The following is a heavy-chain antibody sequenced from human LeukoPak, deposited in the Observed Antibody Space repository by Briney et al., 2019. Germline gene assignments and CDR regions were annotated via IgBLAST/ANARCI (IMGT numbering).Heavy chain of an antibody. Sequence: SETLSLTCTVSGGSISSYYWSWIRQPPGKGLEWLGYIYYSGSTNYNPSLKSRVTISVDTSKNQFSLKLSSVTAADTAVYYCASTYYDFWSGYLVFDFWGQGTLVTVSS. J-gene: IGHJ4*02. V-gene: IGHV4-59*01. D-gene: IGHD3-3*01. CDR3: ASTYYDFWSGYLVFDF. CDR2: IYYSGST. CDR1: GGSISSYY.